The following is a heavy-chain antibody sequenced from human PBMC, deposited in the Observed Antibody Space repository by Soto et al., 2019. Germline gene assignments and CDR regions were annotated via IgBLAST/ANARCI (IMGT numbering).Heavy chain of an antibody. D-gene: IGHD2-2*01. V-gene: IGHV3-9*01. CDR1: GFTFDDYA. CDR3: AKDYCSSTSCYGNWFDP. CDR2: ISWNSGSI. Sequence: PVGSLRLSCAASGFTFDDYAMHWVRQAPGKGLEWVSGISWNSGSIGYADSVKGRFTISRDNAKNSLYLQMNSLRAEDTALYYCAKDYCSSTSCYGNWFDPWGQGTLVTVSS. J-gene: IGHJ5*02.